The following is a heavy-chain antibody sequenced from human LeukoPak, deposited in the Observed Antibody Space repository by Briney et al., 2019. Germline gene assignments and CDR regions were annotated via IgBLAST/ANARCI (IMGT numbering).Heavy chain of an antibody. CDR3: ARAKIDYYDSSGYYGGYYYGMDV. V-gene: IGHV4-61*01. CDR1: GGSVSSGSYY. Sequence: SETLSLTCTVSGGSVSSGSYYWSWIRQPPGKGLEWIGYIYYSGSTNYNPSLKSRVTISVDTSKNQFSLKLSSVTAADTAVYYRARAKIDYYDSSGYYGGYYYGMDVWGQGTTVTVSS. J-gene: IGHJ6*02. D-gene: IGHD3-22*01. CDR2: IYYSGST.